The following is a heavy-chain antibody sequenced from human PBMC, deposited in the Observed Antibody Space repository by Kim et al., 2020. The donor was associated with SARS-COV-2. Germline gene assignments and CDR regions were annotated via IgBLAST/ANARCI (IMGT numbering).Heavy chain of an antibody. CDR1: GFTFSNAW. J-gene: IGHJ6*02. Sequence: GGSLRLSCAASGFTFSNAWMSWFRQAPGKGLEWVGRIKSKTDGGTTDYAAPVKGRFTISRDDSKNTLYLQMNSLKTEDTAVYYCTTYTPYTIFGVVIHYYYGMDVWGQGTTVTVS. CDR2: IKSKTDGGTT. V-gene: IGHV3-15*01. D-gene: IGHD3-3*01. CDR3: TTYTPYTIFGVVIHYYYGMDV.